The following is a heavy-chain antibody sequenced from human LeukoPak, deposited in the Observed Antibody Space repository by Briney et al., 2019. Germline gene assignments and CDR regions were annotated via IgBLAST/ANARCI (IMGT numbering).Heavy chain of an antibody. J-gene: IGHJ3*02. V-gene: IGHV3-66*01. Sequence: GGSLRLSCAASGFSVSNNYMSWVRQAPGKGLEWVSVIFSGGSTYYGDSVKGRFTISRDNSKNTLYLQMNSLRVEDTAVYYCARVLNRRGGTLPPPPHAFDIWGQGTMVTVSS. D-gene: IGHD2-15*01. CDR3: ARVLNRRGGTLPPPPHAFDI. CDR1: GFSVSNNY. CDR2: IFSGGST.